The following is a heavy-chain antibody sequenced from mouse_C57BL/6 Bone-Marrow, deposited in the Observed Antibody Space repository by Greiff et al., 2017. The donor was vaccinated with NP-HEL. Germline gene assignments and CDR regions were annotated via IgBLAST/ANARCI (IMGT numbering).Heavy chain of an antibody. Sequence: VKLMESGPGLVAPSQSLSITCTVSGFSLTSYAISWVRQPPGKGLEWLGVIWTGGGTNYNSALKSRLSISKDNSKSQVFLKMNSLQTDDTARYYCARNPLLFSYWYFDVWGTGTTVTVSS. J-gene: IGHJ1*03. D-gene: IGHD2-10*01. CDR1: GFSLTSYA. CDR3: ARNPLLFSYWYFDV. CDR2: IWTGGGT. V-gene: IGHV2-9-1*01.